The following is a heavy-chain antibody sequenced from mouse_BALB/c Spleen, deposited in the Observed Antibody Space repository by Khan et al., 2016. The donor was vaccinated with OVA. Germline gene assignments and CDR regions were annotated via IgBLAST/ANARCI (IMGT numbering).Heavy chain of an antibody. J-gene: IGHJ2*01. CDR2: ISGDSNTI. D-gene: IGHD1-1*01. Sequence: EVELVESGGGLVQPGGSRKLSCAASGFTFNSYGMHWVRQAPEKGLEWVAYISGDSNTIYYADTVKGRFIISRDNPKNTLFLQMTSLMSEDTAMYYCATSYFYGYYFDYWGPGTTLTVS. V-gene: IGHV5-17*02. CDR1: GFTFNSYG. CDR3: ATSYFYGYYFDY.